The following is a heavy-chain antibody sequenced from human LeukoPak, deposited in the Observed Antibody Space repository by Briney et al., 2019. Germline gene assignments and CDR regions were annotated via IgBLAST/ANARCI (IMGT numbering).Heavy chain of an antibody. Sequence: GGSLRLSCAASGFTFSSHWMSWVRQAPGKGLEWVANVKQDGSEKYYVGSVKGRFTISRDNAKNSLSLQMNSLRDEDTAVYYCAKGLGGVYYYYGMDVWGQGTTVTVSS. CDR2: VKQDGSEK. J-gene: IGHJ6*02. D-gene: IGHD3-16*01. V-gene: IGHV3-7*03. CDR3: AKGLGGVYYYYGMDV. CDR1: GFTFSSHW.